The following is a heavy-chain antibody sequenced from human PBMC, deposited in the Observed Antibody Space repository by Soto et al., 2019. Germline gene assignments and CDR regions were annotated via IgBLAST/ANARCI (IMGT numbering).Heavy chain of an antibody. D-gene: IGHD1-26*01. CDR3: ARIPYSDTDPCP. V-gene: IGHV3-74*01. CDR2: INIDGTTT. Sequence: EVQLVESEGGLVQPGGSLRLSCAASGFAFSTKWMHWVRQGPGKGLVWVSRINIDGTTTNYADSVKGRFTISRDNAKNMLYLQMDSLRAEDTAVYYCARIPYSDTDPCPWGQGTLVTVSS. CDR1: GFAFSTKW. J-gene: IGHJ5*02.